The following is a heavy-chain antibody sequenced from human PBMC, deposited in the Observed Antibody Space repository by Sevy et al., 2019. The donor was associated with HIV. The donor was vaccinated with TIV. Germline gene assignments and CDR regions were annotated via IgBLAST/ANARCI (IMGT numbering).Heavy chain of an antibody. J-gene: IGHJ4*02. CDR1: EYSLNELS. CDR3: TTDVHLGDFRVWDD. CDR2: FDPQRGKI. D-gene: IGHD4-17*01. V-gene: IGHV1-24*01. Sequence: ASVKVSCQVFEYSLNELSIHWVRQAPGKGLEWMGGFDPQRGKIIYAQKFQGRVTMTEVTSTETAYMELSNLRSEDTAVYYCTTDVHLGDFRVWDDWGQGTRVTVSS.